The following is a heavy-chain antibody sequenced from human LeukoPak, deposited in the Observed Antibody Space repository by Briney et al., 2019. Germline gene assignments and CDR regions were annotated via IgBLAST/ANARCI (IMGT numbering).Heavy chain of an antibody. V-gene: IGHV3-7*01. CDR2: IRDDGGLK. D-gene: IGHD7-27*01. CDR1: GFTFSGYW. J-gene: IGHJ4*02. Sequence: PGGSLRLSCTVSGFTFSGYWMSWVRQAPGKGLGWVANIRDDGGLKNYVDSVKGRFTISRDNAKNSVSLQMNSLRTEDTAVYYCARDLPWGYFDYWGQGTLVTVSS. CDR3: ARDLPWGYFDY.